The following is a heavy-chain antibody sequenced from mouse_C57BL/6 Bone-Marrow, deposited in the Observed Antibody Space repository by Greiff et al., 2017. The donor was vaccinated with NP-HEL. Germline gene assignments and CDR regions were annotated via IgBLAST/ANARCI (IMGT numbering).Heavy chain of an antibody. CDR1: GYAFSSSW. CDR2: IYPGDGDT. Sequence: VQLQESGPELVKPGASVKISRKASGYAFSSSWMNWVKQRPGKGLEWIGRIYPGDGDTNYNGKFKGKATLTADKSSSTAYMQLSSLTSEDSAVYFCATIYYDYDWFAYWGQGTLVTVSA. D-gene: IGHD2-4*01. J-gene: IGHJ3*01. V-gene: IGHV1-82*01. CDR3: ATIYYDYDWFAY.